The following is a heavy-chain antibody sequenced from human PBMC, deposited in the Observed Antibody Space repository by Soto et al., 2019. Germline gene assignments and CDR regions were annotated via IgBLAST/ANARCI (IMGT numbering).Heavy chain of an antibody. V-gene: IGHV4-30-2*01. CDR3: DSGAIYAPPGY. D-gene: IGHD2-2*01. CDR2: IYHSGST. CDR1: GGSISSGGYS. Sequence: TLSLTCAVAGGSISSGGYSWSWIRQPPGKGLEWIGYIYHSGSTYYNPSLKSRVTISVDRSKNQFSLKLSSVTAADTAVYYCDSGAIYAPPGYWGQGTLVTGSS. J-gene: IGHJ4*02.